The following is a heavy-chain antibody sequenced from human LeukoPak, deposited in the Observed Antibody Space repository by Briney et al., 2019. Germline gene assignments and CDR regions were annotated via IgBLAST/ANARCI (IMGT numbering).Heavy chain of an antibody. J-gene: IGHJ6*02. V-gene: IGHV4-4*02. CDR3: ARDLRLGELSFNYGMDV. CDR1: GGSISSSNW. Sequence: KPSETLSLTCAVSGGSISSSNWWSWVRQPPGKGLGWIGEIYHSGSTNYNPSLKSRVTISVDRSKNQFSLKLSSVTAADTAVYYCARDLRLGELSFNYGMDVWGQGTTVTVSS. D-gene: IGHD3-16*02. CDR2: IYHSGST.